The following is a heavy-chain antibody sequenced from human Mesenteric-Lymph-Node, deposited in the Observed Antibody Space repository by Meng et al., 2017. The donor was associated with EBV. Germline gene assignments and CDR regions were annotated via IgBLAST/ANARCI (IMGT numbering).Heavy chain of an antibody. V-gene: IGHV6-1*01. CDR2: TYYMSKWYN. D-gene: IGHD2-2*01. Sequence: VQLEQPGPGRVTPSQSLSLTLDTSGDSVSSNSAAWNWIRQSPLRGLEWLGRTYYMSKWYNDYAVSVKSRISINPDTSKNQFSLQLNSVTPEDTAVYYCARATSGFDSWGQGTLVTVSS. J-gene: IGHJ4*02. CDR3: ARATSGFDS. CDR1: GDSVSSNSAA.